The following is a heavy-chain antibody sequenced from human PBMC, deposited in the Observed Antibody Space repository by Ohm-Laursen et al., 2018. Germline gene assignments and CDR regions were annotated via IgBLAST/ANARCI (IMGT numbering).Heavy chain of an antibody. CDR3: ANAFRDY. Sequence: SLRLSCTASGITFSSYAMNWVRQAPGKGLEWVSGISGSGGSTDYADSVKGRFTISRDNSKNTLYLQMNSLRAEDTAVYYCANAFRDYWGQGTLVTVSS. D-gene: IGHD2/OR15-2a*01. V-gene: IGHV3-23*01. CDR1: GITFSSYA. J-gene: IGHJ4*02. CDR2: ISGSGGST.